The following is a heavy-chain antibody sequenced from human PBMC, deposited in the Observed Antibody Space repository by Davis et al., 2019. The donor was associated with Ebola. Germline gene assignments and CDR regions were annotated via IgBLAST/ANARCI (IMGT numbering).Heavy chain of an antibody. Sequence: AASVKVSCKASGYTFTSYAMHWVRQAPGQRLEWMGWINAGNGNTKYSQKFQGRVTITRDTSASTAYMEMRSLRSEDTAVYYCARDIGYCSSTSCYTGWFDPWGQGTLVTVSS. V-gene: IGHV1-3*01. J-gene: IGHJ5*02. CDR2: INAGNGNT. CDR3: ARDIGYCSSTSCYTGWFDP. CDR1: GYTFTSYA. D-gene: IGHD2-2*02.